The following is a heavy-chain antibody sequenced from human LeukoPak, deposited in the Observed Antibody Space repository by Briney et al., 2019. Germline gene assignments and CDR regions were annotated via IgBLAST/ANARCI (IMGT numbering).Heavy chain of an antibody. J-gene: IGHJ6*02. V-gene: IGHV3-53*01. CDR3: AKDSSSRDYYYYGMDV. CDR2: IYSGGST. CDR1: GFTVSSNY. Sequence: GGSLRLSCAASGFTVSSNYMSWVRQAPGKGLEWVSVIYSGGSTYYADSVKGRFTISRDNSKNTLYLQMNSLRAEDTAVYYCAKDSSSRDYYYYGMDVWGQGTTVTVSS. D-gene: IGHD6-13*01.